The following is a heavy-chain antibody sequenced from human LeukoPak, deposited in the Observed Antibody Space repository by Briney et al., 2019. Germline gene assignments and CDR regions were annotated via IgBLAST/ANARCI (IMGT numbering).Heavy chain of an antibody. CDR1: GGSISSSNW. J-gene: IGHJ3*02. CDR3: ARGEVGIQLWFWAFDI. Sequence: KTSETLSLTCAVSGGSISSSNWWSWVRQPPGKGLEWIGEIYHSGSTNYNPSLKSRATISVDKSKNQFSLKLSSVTAADTAVYYCARGEVGIQLWFWAFDIWGQGTMVTVSS. CDR2: IYHSGST. V-gene: IGHV4-4*02. D-gene: IGHD5-18*01.